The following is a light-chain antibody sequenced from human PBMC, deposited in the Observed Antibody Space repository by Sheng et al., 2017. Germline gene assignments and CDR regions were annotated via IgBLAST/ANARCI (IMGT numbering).Light chain of an antibody. CDR3: MQALQAPS. Sequence: DIVMIQSPLSLPVTPGEPASISCRSSQSLLHSNGYNYLDWYLQKPGQSPQLLIYLGSSRASGVPDRFSGSGSGTDFTLKISRVEAEDVGVYYCMQALQAPSFGGGTTVEIK. CDR2: LGS. J-gene: IGKJ4*01. V-gene: IGKV2-28*01. CDR1: QSLLHSNGYNY.